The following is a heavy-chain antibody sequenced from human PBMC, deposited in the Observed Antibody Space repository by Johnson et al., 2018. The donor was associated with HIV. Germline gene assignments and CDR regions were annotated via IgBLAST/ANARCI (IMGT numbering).Heavy chain of an antibody. J-gene: IGHJ3*02. D-gene: IGHD6-13*01. CDR1: GFTFSSYA. CDR3: ARGLAADAFDI. CDR2: ISYDGSNK. Sequence: QVQLVESGGGVVQPGGSLRLSCAASGFTFSSYAMHWVRQAPGKGLAWVAVISYDGSNKYYADSVKGRFTISRDNSKNPLYLQMNSLRAEDTAVYYCARGLAADAFDIWGQGTMVTVSS. V-gene: IGHV3-30*04.